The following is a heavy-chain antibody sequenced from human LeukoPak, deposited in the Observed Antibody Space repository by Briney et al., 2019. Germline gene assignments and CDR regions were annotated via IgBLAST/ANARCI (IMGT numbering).Heavy chain of an antibody. Sequence: GSSVKVSCKASGGTFSSYAISWVRQAPGQGLEWMGGIIPIFGTANYAQKFQGRVTITTDESTSTAYMELSSLRSEDTAVYYCARVRRYYDFWSGSPLGWFDPWGQGTLVTVSS. CDR3: ARVRRYYDFWSGSPLGWFDP. D-gene: IGHD3-3*01. CDR2: IIPIFGTA. J-gene: IGHJ5*02. V-gene: IGHV1-69*05. CDR1: GGTFSSYA.